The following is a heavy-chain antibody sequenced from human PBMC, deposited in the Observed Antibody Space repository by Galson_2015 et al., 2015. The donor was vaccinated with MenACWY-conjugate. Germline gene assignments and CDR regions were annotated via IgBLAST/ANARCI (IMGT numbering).Heavy chain of an antibody. V-gene: IGHV5-51*01. CDR2: IYPGDSDT. Sequence: QSGAEVKKPGESLKISCKASGYNFNTYWIAWVRQMSGQGLEWVGVIYPGDSDTRYSPSFQGQVTISVDKSITTAYLQWSALKASDTAVYYCARSYCSGYGCYTGPSYYYYGVDVWGQGTTVTVSS. D-gene: IGHD2-15*01. CDR1: GYNFNTYW. J-gene: IGHJ6*02. CDR3: ARSYCSGYGCYTGPSYYYYGVDV.